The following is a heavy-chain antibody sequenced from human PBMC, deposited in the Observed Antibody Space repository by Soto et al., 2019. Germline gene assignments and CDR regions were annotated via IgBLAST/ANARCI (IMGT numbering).Heavy chain of an antibody. CDR2: INPNSGGT. Sequence: ASVKVSCKASGYTFTGYYMHWVRQAPGQGLEWMGWINPNSGGTNYAQKFQGRVTMTRDTSISTAYMELSRLRSDDTAVYYCARVPPGCGDYMHNWFDPWGQGTLVTVSS. J-gene: IGHJ5*02. D-gene: IGHD4-17*01. CDR1: GYTFTGYY. V-gene: IGHV1-2*02. CDR3: ARVPPGCGDYMHNWFDP.